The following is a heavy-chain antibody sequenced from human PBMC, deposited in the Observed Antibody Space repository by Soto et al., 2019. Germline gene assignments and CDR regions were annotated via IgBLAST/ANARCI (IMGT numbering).Heavy chain of an antibody. CDR1: GFTFSSYA. D-gene: IGHD3-9*01. J-gene: IGHJ6*02. V-gene: IGHV3-23*01. CDR3: AKAYFDWVLDRTLYYYYGTDV. CDR2: ISGSGGST. Sequence: PGGSLRLSCAASGFTFSSYAMSWVRQAPGKGLEWVSAISGSGGSTYYADSVKGRFTISRDNSKNTLYLQMNSLRAEDTAVYYCAKAYFDWVLDRTLYYYYGTDVWGHGTTGTGSS.